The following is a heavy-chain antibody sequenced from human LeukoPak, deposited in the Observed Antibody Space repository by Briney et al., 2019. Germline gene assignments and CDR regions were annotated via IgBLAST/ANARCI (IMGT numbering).Heavy chain of an antibody. J-gene: IGHJ4*02. CDR1: GGSISSYY. Sequence: SETLSLTCTVSGGSISSYYWSWIRQPPGKGLEWIGYIYYSGSTNYNPSLKSRVTISVDTSKNQFSLKLSSVTAADTAVYCCARHIAVAGSDYWGQGTLVTVSS. V-gene: IGHV4-59*08. D-gene: IGHD6-19*01. CDR3: ARHIAVAGSDY. CDR2: IYYSGST.